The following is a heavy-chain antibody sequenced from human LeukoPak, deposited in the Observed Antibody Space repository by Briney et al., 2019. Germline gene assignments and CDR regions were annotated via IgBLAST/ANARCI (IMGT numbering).Heavy chain of an antibody. V-gene: IGHV1-58*01. CDR3: AADGPGPPPAAYDY. CDR1: GFTFTSSA. D-gene: IGHD2-2*01. Sequence: SVKVSCKASGFTFTSSAVQWVRQARGQRLEWIGWIAVGSGNTNYAQKFQERVTITRDMSTSTAYMELSSLRSEDTAVYYCAADGPGPPPAAYDYWGQGTLVTVSS. CDR2: IAVGSGNT. J-gene: IGHJ4*02.